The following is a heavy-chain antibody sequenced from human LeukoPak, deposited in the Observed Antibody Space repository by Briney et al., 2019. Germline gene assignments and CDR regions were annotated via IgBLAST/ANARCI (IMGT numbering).Heavy chain of an antibody. CDR1: GGSISSSSYY. J-gene: IGHJ3*02. V-gene: IGHV4-39*01. D-gene: IGHD1-26*01. CDR2: IYYSGST. CDR3: SGHAPEWQLQRKAFDN. Sequence: PSETLSLTCTVSGGSISSSSYYWGWIRQPPGKGLEWIGSIYYSGSTYYNPSLKSRVTISVDTSKNQFSLKLSSVTAADTAVYYWSGHAPEWQLQRKAFDNWGQGTMVTVSS.